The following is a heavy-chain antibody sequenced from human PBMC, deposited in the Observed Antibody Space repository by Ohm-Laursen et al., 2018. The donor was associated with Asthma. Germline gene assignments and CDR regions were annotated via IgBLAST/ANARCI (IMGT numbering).Heavy chain of an antibody. CDR3: ARDYSGLVYYYGMDV. J-gene: IGHJ6*02. CDR2: ISYTGST. D-gene: IGHD2-15*01. CDR1: GGSVSRPTYL. V-gene: IGHV4-61*01. Sequence: SDTLSLTWAVSGGSVSRPTYLWTWIRQPPGKGLEWIGHISYTGSTTYNPSLKSRVTIEVDTSKNQFSLKLTSVTAADTAVYYCARDYSGLVYYYGMDVWGQGTTVTVSS.